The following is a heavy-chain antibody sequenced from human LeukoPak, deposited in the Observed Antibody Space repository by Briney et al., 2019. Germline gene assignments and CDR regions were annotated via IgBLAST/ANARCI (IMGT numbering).Heavy chain of an antibody. V-gene: IGHV4-34*01. CDR2: INHSGST. CDR1: GGSFSGYY. Sequence: SETLSLTCAVYGGSFSGYYWSWIRQPPGKGLEWIGEINHSGSTNYNPSLKSRVTISVDTSKNQFSLKLSSVTAADAAVYYCARAGYSYGTGYYFDYWGQGALVTVSS. D-gene: IGHD5-18*01. CDR3: ARAGYSYGTGYYFDY. J-gene: IGHJ4*02.